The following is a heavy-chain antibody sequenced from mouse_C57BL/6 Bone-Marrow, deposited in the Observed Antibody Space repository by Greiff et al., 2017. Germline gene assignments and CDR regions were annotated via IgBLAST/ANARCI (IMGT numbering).Heavy chain of an antibody. V-gene: IGHV1-72*01. D-gene: IGHD1-1*01. CDR1: GYTFTSYW. J-gene: IGHJ2*01. CDR3: ARTDSITTVVPFDY. CDR2: IDPNSGGT. Sequence: VQLQQPGAELVKPGASVKLCCKASGYTFTSYWMHWVKQRPGRGLEWLGRIDPNSGGTKYNEKFKSKATLTVDKPSSTAYMQLSSLTSEDSAVYYCARTDSITTVVPFDYWGQGTTLTVSS.